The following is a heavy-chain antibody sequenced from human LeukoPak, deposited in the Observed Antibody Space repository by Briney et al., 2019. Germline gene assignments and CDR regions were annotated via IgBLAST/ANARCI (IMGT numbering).Heavy chain of an antibody. CDR2: ISYDETEK. D-gene: IGHD5-12*01. CDR1: GFTFSKYG. V-gene: IGHV3-30*18. CDR3: AKHHPPSKGVMNIVAISIDY. J-gene: IGHJ4*02. Sequence: TGGSLRLSCGASGFTFSKYGMHWVRQAPGKGLEWVATISYDETEKNYVDSVKGRFIISRDNSKNTLFLQMNSLRAEDTAVYYCAKHHPPSKGVMNIVAISIDYWGQGTLVTVSS.